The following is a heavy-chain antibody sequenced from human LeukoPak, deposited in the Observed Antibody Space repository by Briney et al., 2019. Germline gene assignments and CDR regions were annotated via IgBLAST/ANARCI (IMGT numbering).Heavy chain of an antibody. CDR2: IKQDGSEK. V-gene: IGHV3-7*01. CDR1: GFTFSSYW. Sequence: GGSLRLSCAASGFTFSSYWMSWVRQAPGKGLEWVANIKQDGSEKYYVDSVKGRFTISRDNAKNSLYLQMNSLRAEDTAVYYCARVEGIMITFGGVIGENYFDYWGQGTLVTVSS. D-gene: IGHD3-16*02. J-gene: IGHJ4*02. CDR3: ARVEGIMITFGGVIGENYFDY.